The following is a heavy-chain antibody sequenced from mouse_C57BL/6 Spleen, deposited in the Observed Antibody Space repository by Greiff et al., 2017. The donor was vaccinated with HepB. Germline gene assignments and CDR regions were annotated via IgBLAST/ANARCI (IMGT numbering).Heavy chain of an antibody. CDR2: IYPRSGNT. CDR1: GYTFTSYG. Sequence: VQLQQSGTELARPGASVKLSCKASGYTFTSYGIRWVQQRTGQGLEWIGEIYPRSGNTYYNEKFKGKATLTAAKSSSTAYLELRSLTSEDSAVYFCARSDYPDDYAMDDWGQGTSVTVSS. J-gene: IGHJ4*01. V-gene: IGHV1-81*01. CDR3: ARSDYPDDYAMDD. D-gene: IGHD2-4*01.